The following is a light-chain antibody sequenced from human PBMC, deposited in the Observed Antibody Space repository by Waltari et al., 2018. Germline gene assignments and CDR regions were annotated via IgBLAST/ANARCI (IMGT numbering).Light chain of an antibody. V-gene: IGLV2-23*01. Sequence: QSALTQPASVSGSPGQSITISCTGISSDFRNYNLVSWYQQHPGEAPKLLIYEDIKRPSGVSTRFSGSKSGDTASLTISGLQAEDESDYYCCSYAGVSTWVFGGGTKVTVL. CDR1: SSDFRNYNL. CDR2: EDI. J-gene: IGLJ3*02. CDR3: CSYAGVSTWV.